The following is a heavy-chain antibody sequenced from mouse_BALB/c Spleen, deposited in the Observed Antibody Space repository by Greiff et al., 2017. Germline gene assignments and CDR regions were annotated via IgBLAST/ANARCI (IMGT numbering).Heavy chain of an antibody. V-gene: IGHV1-14*01. CDR1: GYTFTSYV. D-gene: IGHD2-4*01. CDR3: ASQRLRDAMDY. Sequence: EVQLQQSGPELVKPGASVKMSCKASGYTFTSYVMHWVKQKPGQGLEWIGYINPYNDGTKYNEKFKGKATLTSDKSSSTAYMALSSLTSEDSAVYYCASQRLRDAMDYWGQGTSVTVSS. CDR2: INPYNDGT. J-gene: IGHJ4*01.